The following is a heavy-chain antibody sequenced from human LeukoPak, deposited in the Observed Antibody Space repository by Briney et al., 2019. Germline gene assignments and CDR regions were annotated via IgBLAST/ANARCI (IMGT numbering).Heavy chain of an antibody. D-gene: IGHD6-19*01. CDR2: IKQDGSET. Sequence: GGSLTLSCAASGFTLSNYWMSWVRQAPGKGLEWVANIKQDGSETYYVDSVKGRFTISRDNAKNSLSLQMNSLRAEDTAVYYCARQRGSGCLDYWGQGTLVTVSS. J-gene: IGHJ4*02. V-gene: IGHV3-7*01. CDR3: ARQRGSGCLDY. CDR1: GFTLSNYW.